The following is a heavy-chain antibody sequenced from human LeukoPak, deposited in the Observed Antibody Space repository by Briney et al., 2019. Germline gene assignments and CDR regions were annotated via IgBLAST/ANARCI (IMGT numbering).Heavy chain of an antibody. D-gene: IGHD3-10*01. Sequence: SETLSLTCTVSGASFSDSTYYWAWFRQPPGKGLEWIASIYFSETKYNPSLKSRVTISGDTFKNQFSLKLTSVTATDTAVSYCASPSKLVLSRGAFDIWGQGTMVTVSA. CDR2: IYFSET. CDR1: GASFSDSTYY. V-gene: IGHV4-39*01. CDR3: ASPSKLVLSRGAFDI. J-gene: IGHJ3*02.